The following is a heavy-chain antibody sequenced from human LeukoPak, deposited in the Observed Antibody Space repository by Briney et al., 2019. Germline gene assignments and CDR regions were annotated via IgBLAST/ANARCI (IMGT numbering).Heavy chain of an antibody. CDR3: ARENWNDF. CDR1: GYTFIGYY. Sequence: ASVKVSCKASGYTFIGYYIHWVRQAPGQGLEWMGRIDPNGGGTKYTQKFQGGVTMTRDTSITTAYMELSRLTSDDTAVYYCARENWNDFWGQGTLVTVSS. V-gene: IGHV1-2*06. CDR2: IDPNGGGT. J-gene: IGHJ5*01.